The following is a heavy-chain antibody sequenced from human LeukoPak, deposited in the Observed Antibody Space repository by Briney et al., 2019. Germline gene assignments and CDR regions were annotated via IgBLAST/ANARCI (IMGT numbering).Heavy chain of an antibody. CDR2: IKQDGSEK. CDR1: GFTFSSYW. V-gene: IGHV3-7*03. D-gene: IGHD3-3*01. CDR3: ARDLEGRERKENAFDI. J-gene: IGHJ3*02. Sequence: PAGGSLRLSSAASGFTFSSYWMSWVRQAPGKGLEWVANIKQDGSEKYYVDSVKGRFTISRDNAKNSLYLQMNSLRAEDTAVYYCARDLEGRERKENAFDIWGQGTMVTVSS.